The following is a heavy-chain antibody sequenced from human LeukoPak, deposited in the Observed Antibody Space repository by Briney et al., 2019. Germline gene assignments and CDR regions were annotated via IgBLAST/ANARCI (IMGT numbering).Heavy chain of an antibody. D-gene: IGHD2-2*01. CDR1: GFTFSSYG. V-gene: IGHV3-33*01. Sequence: TGGSLRLSCAAPGFTFSSYGMHWVRQAPGKGLEWVAVLWSDGSDKYYADSVKGRFTISRDSSRDTLYLRLNSLRPEDTAVYYCARDRRYCSGISGSCSNFYMDVWGKGTTVTVSS. J-gene: IGHJ6*03. CDR2: LWSDGSDK. CDR3: ARDRRYCSGISGSCSNFYMDV.